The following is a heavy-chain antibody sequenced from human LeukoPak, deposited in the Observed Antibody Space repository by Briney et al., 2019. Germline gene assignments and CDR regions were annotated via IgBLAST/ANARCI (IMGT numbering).Heavy chain of an antibody. V-gene: IGHV3-23*01. CDR2: XSGSDDST. CDR1: GFTFSSYA. CDR3: AKTRPLDSSSWSHGDY. Sequence: PGGSLRLSCAASGFTFSSYAMSWVRQAPGKGLEWVSXXSGSDDSTYYGDSVKGRFTISRDNFKNTLYLQMNSLRAEDTAVYYCAKTRPLDSSSWSHGDYWGQGTLVTVSS. D-gene: IGHD6-13*01. J-gene: IGHJ4*02.